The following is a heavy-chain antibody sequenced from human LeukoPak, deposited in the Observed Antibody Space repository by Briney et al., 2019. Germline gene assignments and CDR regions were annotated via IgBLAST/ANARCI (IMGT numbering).Heavy chain of an antibody. V-gene: IGHV1-46*01. CDR3: ARDQTVTTPGDY. Sequence: GASVKVSCKASGYTFTSYYMHWVRQASGQGLEWMGIINPSGGSTSYAQKFQGRVTMTRDTSTSTVYMELSSLRSEDTAVYYCARDQTVTTPGDYWGQGTLVTVSS. J-gene: IGHJ4*02. CDR1: GYTFTSYY. D-gene: IGHD4-17*01. CDR2: INPSGGST.